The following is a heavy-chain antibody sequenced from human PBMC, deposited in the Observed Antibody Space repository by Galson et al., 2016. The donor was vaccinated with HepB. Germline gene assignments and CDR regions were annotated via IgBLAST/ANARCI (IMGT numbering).Heavy chain of an antibody. CDR1: GFSVSDNY. CDR3: ARGGHTPTDDWGQGTLVTVPSARDRFTDTRANPKNTLYFEMTRLQEEDTAVYYCARGGHTPTDD. D-gene: IGHD3-9*01. V-gene: IGHV3-53*01. CDR2: IYSAGAT. Sequence: SLRLSCAASGFSVSDNYMSWVRQAPGKGLEWVSVIYSAGATYYADSVKGRFTISRDNSKNTLYFQMNSLTAEDTAVYYCARGGHTPTDDWGQGTLVTVPSARDRFTDTRANPKNTLYFEMTRLQEEDTAVYYCARGGHTPTDDWGQGTLVTVSS. J-gene: IGHJ4*02.